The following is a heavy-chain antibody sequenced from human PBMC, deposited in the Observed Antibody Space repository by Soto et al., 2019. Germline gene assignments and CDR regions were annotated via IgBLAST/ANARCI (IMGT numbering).Heavy chain of an antibody. D-gene: IGHD2-21*02. Sequence: QVQLMQSGAEVKKPGASVKVSCKASGDTFTDYYIHWVRQAPGQGLEWMGTVNPSGGHTTYAQHFLGRGTMTRDPSPSARSMELNSLTSDDAAIYYCARGGHVVVVTAALDYWGKGTLVIVSS. V-gene: IGHV1-46*01. CDR3: ARGGHVVVVTAALDY. CDR2: VNPSGGHT. J-gene: IGHJ4*02. CDR1: GDTFTDYY.